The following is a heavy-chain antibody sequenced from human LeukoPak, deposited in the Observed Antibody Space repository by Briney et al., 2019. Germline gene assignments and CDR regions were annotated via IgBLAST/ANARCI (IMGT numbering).Heavy chain of an antibody. J-gene: IGHJ3*02. CDR3: ARYCSGGSCYDAFDI. V-gene: IGHV1-69*05. D-gene: IGHD2-15*01. Sequence: SVKVPCKASGGTFGSYAISWVRQAPGQGLEWMGRIIPIFGTANYAQKFQGRVTITTDESTSTAYMELSSLRSEDTAVYYCARYCSGGSCYDAFDIWGQGTMVTVSS. CDR1: GGTFGSYA. CDR2: IIPIFGTA.